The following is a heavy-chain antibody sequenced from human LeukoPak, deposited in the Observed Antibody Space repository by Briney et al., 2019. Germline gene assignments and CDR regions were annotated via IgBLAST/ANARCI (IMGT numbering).Heavy chain of an antibody. CDR3: ARAFGVVSNYYYGLDV. V-gene: IGHV3-53*01. J-gene: IGHJ6*02. D-gene: IGHD3-3*01. CDR2: IYSAGGT. Sequence: GGSLRLSCAASGFTVSSNYMSWVRQAPGKGVEWVSIIYSAGGTYYADSVKGRFTISRDNSKNTLYLQMNSLRAEDTAVYYCARAFGVVSNYYYGLDVWGQGTTVIVSS. CDR1: GFTVSSNY.